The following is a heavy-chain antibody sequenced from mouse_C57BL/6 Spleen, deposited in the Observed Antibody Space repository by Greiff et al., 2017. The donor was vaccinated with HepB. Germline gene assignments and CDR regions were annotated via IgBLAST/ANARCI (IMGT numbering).Heavy chain of an antibody. CDR3: ARGGDYYGSSYGY. CDR2: IHPNSGST. V-gene: IGHV1-64*01. D-gene: IGHD1-1*01. CDR1: GYTFTSYW. Sequence: QVQLQQPGAELVKPGASVKLSCKASGYTFTSYWMHWVKQRPGQGLEWIGMIHPNSGSTNYNEKFKSKATLTVDKSSSTAYMQLSCLTSEDSAVYYCARGGDYYGSSYGYWGQGTTLTVSS. J-gene: IGHJ2*01.